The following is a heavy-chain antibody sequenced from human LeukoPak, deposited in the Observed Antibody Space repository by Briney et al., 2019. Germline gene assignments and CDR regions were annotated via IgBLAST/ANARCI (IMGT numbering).Heavy chain of an antibody. J-gene: IGHJ4*02. CDR1: GYTSTSYY. CDR3: ARTSGIAVTGHKYYFDY. V-gene: IGHV1-46*01. D-gene: IGHD6-19*01. Sequence: GASVKVSRKASGYTSTSYYMHWVRQAPGQGLEWMGIINPSGGSTSYAQKFQGRVTMTRDTSTSTVYMELSSLRSEDTAVYYCARTSGIAVTGHKYYFDYWGQGTLVTVSS. CDR2: INPSGGST.